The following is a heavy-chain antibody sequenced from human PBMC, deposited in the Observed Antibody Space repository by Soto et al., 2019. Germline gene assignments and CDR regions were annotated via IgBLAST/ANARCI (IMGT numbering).Heavy chain of an antibody. V-gene: IGHV4-39*01. CDR2: VYFSGTT. J-gene: IGHJ5*02. CDR1: GGPIVSSTHY. Sequence: QLQLQESGPGLVKTSETLSLTCTVSGGPIVSSTHYWVWIRQSPGKGLEWIGSVYFSGTTYRNPSLKSRVTISVDTSRNQFSLKLRSVNATDTAIYYCARQEAGGYTLKWFDPWGQGTLVTVSS. D-gene: IGHD1-26*01. CDR3: ARQEAGGYTLKWFDP.